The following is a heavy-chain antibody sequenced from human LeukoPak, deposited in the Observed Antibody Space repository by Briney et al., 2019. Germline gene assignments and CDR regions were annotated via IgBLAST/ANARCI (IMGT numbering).Heavy chain of an antibody. CDR1: GFAFSSFA. V-gene: IGHV3-23*01. CDR3: AKDIAAAGDY. D-gene: IGHD6-13*01. CDR2: ISGSGGST. J-gene: IGHJ4*02. Sequence: QPGGSLRLSCAASGFAFSSFAMGWVRQAPGKGLEWVSAISGSGGSTYYADSVKGRFTISRDNSKNTVFLQMNSLRVEDTAIYYCAKDIAAAGDYWGQGTLVTVSS.